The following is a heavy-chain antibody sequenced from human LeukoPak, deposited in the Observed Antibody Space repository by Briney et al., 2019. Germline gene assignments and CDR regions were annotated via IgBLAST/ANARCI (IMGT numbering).Heavy chain of an antibody. D-gene: IGHD5/OR15-5a*01. Sequence: GGSLRLSCVGSGVIVRSNYMTWVRQAPGKGLEWVSSISTSSSYIYYEDSVKGRFTISRHNSKNSLYLQMNSLRAEDTAVYYCARGQGTIPDSVPLDIWGQGTMVTVSS. V-gene: IGHV3-21*01. CDR1: GVIVRSNY. CDR3: ARGQGTIPDSVPLDI. CDR2: ISTSSSYI. J-gene: IGHJ3*02.